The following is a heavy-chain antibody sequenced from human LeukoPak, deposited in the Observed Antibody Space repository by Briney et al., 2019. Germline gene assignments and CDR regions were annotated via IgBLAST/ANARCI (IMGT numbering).Heavy chain of an antibody. D-gene: IGHD1-26*01. V-gene: IGHV1-2*02. CDR1: GYIFASYG. CDR2: INPNSGGT. CDR3: ARGGAKWGGTDY. J-gene: IGHJ4*02. Sequence: ASVKVSCKTSGYIFASYGISWVRQAPGQGLEWMGWINPNSGGTNYAQKFQGRVTMTRNTSISTAYMELSRLRSDDTAVYYCARGGAKWGGTDYWGQGTLVTVSS.